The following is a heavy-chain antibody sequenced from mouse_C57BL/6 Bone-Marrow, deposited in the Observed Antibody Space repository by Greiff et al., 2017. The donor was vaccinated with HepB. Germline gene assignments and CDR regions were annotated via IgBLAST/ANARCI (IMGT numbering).Heavy chain of an antibody. CDR1: GFTFSSYA. Sequence: VQLKESGGGLVKPGGSLKLSCAASGFTFSSYAMSWVRQTPEKRLEWVATISDGGSYTYYPDNVKGRFTISRDNAKNNLYLQMSHLKSEDTAMYYCARDEDGPLYYAMDYWGQGTSVTVSS. J-gene: IGHJ4*01. CDR3: ARDEDGPLYYAMDY. CDR2: ISDGGSYT. D-gene: IGHD2-3*01. V-gene: IGHV5-4*01.